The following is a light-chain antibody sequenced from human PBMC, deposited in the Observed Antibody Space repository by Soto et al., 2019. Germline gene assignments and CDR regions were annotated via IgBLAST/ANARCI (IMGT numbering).Light chain of an antibody. V-gene: IGKV1-5*03. CDR2: TAS. CDR3: QYWDDYSWT. Sequence: DIQMTQSPSTLSASVGDRVTITCRASQSITDWLAWYQQKPGKAPKFLIYTASNVEGGVPSRFSGSGSGTEFTLTISSVQPDDFATYYCQYWDDYSWTFGQGTKVEIK. CDR1: QSITDW. J-gene: IGKJ1*01.